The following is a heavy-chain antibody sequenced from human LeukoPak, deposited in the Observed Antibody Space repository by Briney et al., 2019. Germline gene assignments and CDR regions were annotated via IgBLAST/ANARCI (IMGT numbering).Heavy chain of an antibody. V-gene: IGHV3-23*01. J-gene: IGHJ4*02. Sequence: PGGSLRLSCAASGYTFSSYAMSWVRQAPGKGLEWVSAISGSGGSTYYADSVKGRFTISRDNSKNTLYLQMNSLRAEDTAVYYCAKGPLYLEWLGAPDYWGQGTLVTVSS. CDR3: AKGPLYLEWLGAPDY. CDR1: GYTFSSYA. D-gene: IGHD3-3*01. CDR2: ISGSGGST.